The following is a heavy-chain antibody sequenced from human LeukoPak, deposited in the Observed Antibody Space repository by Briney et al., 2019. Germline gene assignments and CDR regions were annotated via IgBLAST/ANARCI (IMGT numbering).Heavy chain of an antibody. CDR2: IWYDGSDE. V-gene: IGHV3-33*06. CDR3: AKGIELWLTYFDH. CDR1: GFTFSSYG. Sequence: GRSLRLSCEASGFTFSSYGVHWVRQAPGKGLEWVAVIWYDGSDENYAESVKGRFTISRDNSKNTLSLQMNSLRAEDTAVYYCAKGIELWLTYFDHWGQGTLVTVSS. J-gene: IGHJ4*02. D-gene: IGHD5-18*01.